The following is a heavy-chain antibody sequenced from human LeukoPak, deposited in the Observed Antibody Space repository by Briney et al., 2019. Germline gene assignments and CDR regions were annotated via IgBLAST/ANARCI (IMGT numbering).Heavy chain of an antibody. CDR2: IWYDGSNK. Sequence: GGSLGLSCAAPGIPFSSFGMHWLRQAPGKGLEWVAFIWYDGSNKYYADSVKGRFTISRDNSKNTLYLQMNSLTAEDTAVYYCARDGTVTAGPFDPWGGGTLVTVSS. J-gene: IGHJ5*02. V-gene: IGHV3-33*01. CDR1: GIPFSSFG. CDR3: ARDGTVTAGPFDP. D-gene: IGHD4-17*01.